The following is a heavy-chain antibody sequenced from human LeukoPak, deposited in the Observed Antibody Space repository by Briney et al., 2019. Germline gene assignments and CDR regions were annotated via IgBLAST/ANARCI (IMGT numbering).Heavy chain of an antibody. V-gene: IGHV3-30-3*01. CDR1: GFVFSTSR. D-gene: IGHD2-15*01. CDR2: ISYDGGNK. CDR3: ARICSGGSCYFPST. J-gene: IGHJ3*01. Sequence: GGSLSLSCAASGFVFSTSRMHWVRQAPGKGLEWVSVISYDGGNKYYADPVKGRFTISRDNSRNTLYLQMNSLKSEDTAVYYCARICSGGSCYFPSTWGQGTMVTVSS.